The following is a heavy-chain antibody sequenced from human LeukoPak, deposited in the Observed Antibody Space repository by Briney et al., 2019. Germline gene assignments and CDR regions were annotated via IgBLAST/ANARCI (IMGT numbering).Heavy chain of an antibody. CDR1: GYTLTSHG. J-gene: IGHJ4*02. Sequence: GASVKVSCKAYGYTLTSHGITWVRQAPGQGLEWMGWISGYNGNTNYAQKLQGRVTMTTDTSTSTAYMELRSLRSDDTAVYYCASGGMVRGVIPPFDYWGQGTLVTVSS. CDR2: ISGYNGNT. V-gene: IGHV1-18*01. D-gene: IGHD3-10*01. CDR3: ASGGMVRGVIPPFDY.